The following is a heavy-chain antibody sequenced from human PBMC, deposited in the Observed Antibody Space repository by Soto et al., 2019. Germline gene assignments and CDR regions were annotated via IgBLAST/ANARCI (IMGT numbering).Heavy chain of an antibody. CDR3: ASGFGGTGELTSSSSGMDV. CDR2: IYYSGST. Sequence: PSETLSLTCTVSGGSISSSSYYWGWIRQPPGKGLEWIGSIYYSGSTYYNPSLKSRVTISVDTSKNQFSLKLSSVTAADTAVYYCASGFGGTGELTSSSSGMDVWGQGTTLPVSS. V-gene: IGHV4-39*01. D-gene: IGHD3-16*01. CDR1: GGSISSSSYY. J-gene: IGHJ6*02.